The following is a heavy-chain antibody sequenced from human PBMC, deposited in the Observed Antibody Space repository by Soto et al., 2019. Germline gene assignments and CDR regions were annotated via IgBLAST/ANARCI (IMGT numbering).Heavy chain of an antibody. V-gene: IGHV3-23*01. Sequence: PGGSLRLSCAASGFTFSNYAMSWVRQAPGMGLEWVSAVSTGGNTGYYADSVKGRFTISRDNPKNTLYLQMNSLRAEDTALYFCAKGLQGGAYAQIGYWGQGTLVTSPQ. J-gene: IGHJ4*02. D-gene: IGHD3-16*01. CDR3: AKGLQGGAYAQIGY. CDR1: GFTFSNYA. CDR2: VSTGGNTG.